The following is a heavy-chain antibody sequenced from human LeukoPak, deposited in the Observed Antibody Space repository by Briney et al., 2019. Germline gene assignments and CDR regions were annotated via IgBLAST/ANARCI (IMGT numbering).Heavy chain of an antibody. V-gene: IGHV3-64D*06. J-gene: IGHJ4*02. CDR1: GFTFNRFY. Sequence: GGSLRLSCSASGFTFNRFYLHWVRQAPGKGLEFVSHISSNGATTYYADSVKGRFTISRDNSKNTLYLQMSSLRADDTAVYYCVKDRSIAAPNNDSFDSWGQGALVTVSS. D-gene: IGHD6-6*01. CDR3: VKDRSIAAPNNDSFDS. CDR2: ISSNGATT.